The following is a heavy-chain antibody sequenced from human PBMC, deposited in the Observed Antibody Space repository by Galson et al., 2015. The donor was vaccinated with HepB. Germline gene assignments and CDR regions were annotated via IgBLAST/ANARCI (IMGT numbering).Heavy chain of an antibody. J-gene: IGHJ6*03. D-gene: IGHD2-2*02. CDR1: GYTFTSYA. V-gene: IGHV1-69*13. Sequence: SVKVSCKASGYTFTSYAISWVRQAPGQGLEWMGGIIPIFGTANYAQKFQGRVTITADESTSTAYMELSSLRSEDTAVYYCASNNCSSTSCYKGDYYYYYMDVWGKGTTVTVSS. CDR3: ASNNCSSTSCYKGDYYYYYMDV. CDR2: IIPIFGTA.